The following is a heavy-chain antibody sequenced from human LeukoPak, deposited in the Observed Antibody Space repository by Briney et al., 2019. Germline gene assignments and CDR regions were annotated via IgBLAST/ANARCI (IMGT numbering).Heavy chain of an antibody. Sequence: GASLRLSCAASGFTFSSYAMSWVRQAPGKGLEWVSAISGSGGSTYYADSVKGRFTISRDNSKNTLYLQMNSPRAEDTAVYYCAMTPRYSSSWYLFDYWGQGTLVTVSS. CDR3: AMTPRYSSSWYLFDY. J-gene: IGHJ4*02. V-gene: IGHV3-23*01. CDR2: ISGSGGST. CDR1: GFTFSSYA. D-gene: IGHD6-13*01.